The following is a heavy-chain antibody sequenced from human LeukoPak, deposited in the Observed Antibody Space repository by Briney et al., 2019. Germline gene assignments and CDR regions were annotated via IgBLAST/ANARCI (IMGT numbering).Heavy chain of an antibody. D-gene: IGHD6-19*01. CDR3: ASEEYSSGWYYFDY. Sequence: SETPSLTCTVSGGSISSYYWSWIRQPPGKGLEWIGYIYYSGSTNYNPSLKSRVTISVDTSKNQFSLKLSSVTAADTAVYYCASEEYSSGWYYFDYWGQGTLVTVSS. J-gene: IGHJ4*02. CDR1: GGSISSYY. V-gene: IGHV4-59*08. CDR2: IYYSGST.